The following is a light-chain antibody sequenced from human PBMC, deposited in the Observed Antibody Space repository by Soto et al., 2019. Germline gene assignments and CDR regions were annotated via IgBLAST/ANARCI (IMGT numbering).Light chain of an antibody. Sequence: QSVLTQPTSVSGAPGQRVTISCTGSSSNIGAGYDVHWYQQLPGTAPKLLIYGNNNRPSGVPDRFSGSKSGTSASLATTGLQAEDEADYYCQSYDSSLGNVFGTGTKVTVL. CDR1: SSNIGAGYD. J-gene: IGLJ1*01. CDR2: GNN. V-gene: IGLV1-40*01. CDR3: QSYDSSLGNV.